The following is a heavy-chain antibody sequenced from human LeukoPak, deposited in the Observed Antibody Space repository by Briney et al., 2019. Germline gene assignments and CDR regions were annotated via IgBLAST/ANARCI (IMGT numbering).Heavy chain of an antibody. CDR2: IRYDGSNK. Sequence: GGSLRLSCAASGFTFSSYGMHWVRQAPGKGLEWEAFIRYDGSNKYYADSVKGRFTISRDNSKNTLYLQMNSLRAEDTAVYYCAKATGSLTSSIAARPVDYWGQGTLVTVSS. D-gene: IGHD6-6*01. V-gene: IGHV3-30*02. CDR3: AKATGSLTSSIAARPVDY. J-gene: IGHJ4*02. CDR1: GFTFSSYG.